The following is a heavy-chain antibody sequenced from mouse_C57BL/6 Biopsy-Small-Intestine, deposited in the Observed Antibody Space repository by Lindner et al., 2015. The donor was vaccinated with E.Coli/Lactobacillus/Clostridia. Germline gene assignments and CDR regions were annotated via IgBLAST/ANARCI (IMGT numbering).Heavy chain of an antibody. CDR3: ARDSIAGTGFAY. D-gene: IGHD4-1*01. CDR1: GYSFTDYS. Sequence: VQLQESGTELLKPGASVRISCKASGYSFTDYSMNWVKQSHEKSLEWIGNINPYYGSTSYNQKFKGKATLTVDKSSSTAYMQLNSLTSEDSAVYYCARDSIAGTGFAYWGQGTLVTVSA. CDR2: INPYYGST. V-gene: IGHV1-39*01. J-gene: IGHJ3*01.